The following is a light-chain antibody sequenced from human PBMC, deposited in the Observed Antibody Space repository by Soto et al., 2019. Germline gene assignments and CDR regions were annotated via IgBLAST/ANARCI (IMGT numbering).Light chain of an antibody. CDR2: DAF. J-gene: IGKJ5*01. CDR3: QQYYILPIT. V-gene: IGKV1-33*01. CDR1: QDITQS. Sequence: DIQMTQSPSSLSASVGDRVTLTCRASQDITQSLNWYQQKPGKAPKLLIFDAFNLKTGVPTRFSGSGSATDFTFTISSLPPEDIATYYCQQYYILPITFGQGTRLEIQ.